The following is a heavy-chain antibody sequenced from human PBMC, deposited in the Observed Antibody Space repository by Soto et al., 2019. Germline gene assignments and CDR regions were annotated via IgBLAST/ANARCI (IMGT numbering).Heavy chain of an antibody. CDR2: IMPIFGRA. CDR3: ASWLKEAGIGGTDYFSMDV. Sequence: QVQLVQSGAEVKKPGSSVKVSCKASGGTFSNYAFSWVRQAPGQGLEWLGGIMPIFGRADYAQKFRGSVTSAACESPSTAHMELSSLRFEDTAVYYCASWLKEAGIGGTDYFSMDVWGQGPTVTVSS. CDR1: GGTFSNYA. D-gene: IGHD6-19*01. V-gene: IGHV1-69*12. J-gene: IGHJ6*02.